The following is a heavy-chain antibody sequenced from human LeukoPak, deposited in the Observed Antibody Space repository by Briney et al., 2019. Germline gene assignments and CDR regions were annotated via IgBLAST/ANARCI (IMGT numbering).Heavy chain of an antibody. Sequence: QAGGSLRLSCAASGFTVSSNYMSWVRQAPGKGLEWVSVIYSGGSTYYADSVKGRFTISRDNSKNTLYLQMNSLRAEDTAVYYCAREETIAVAGSDYWGQGTLVTVSS. CDR3: AREETIAVAGSDY. D-gene: IGHD6-19*01. CDR1: GFTVSSNY. V-gene: IGHV3-66*02. CDR2: IYSGGST. J-gene: IGHJ4*02.